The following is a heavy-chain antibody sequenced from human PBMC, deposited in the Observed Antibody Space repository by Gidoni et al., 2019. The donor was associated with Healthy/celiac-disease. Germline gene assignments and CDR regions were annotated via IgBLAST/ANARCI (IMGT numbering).Heavy chain of an antibody. V-gene: IGHV4-34*01. CDR1: GGSFSGYY. D-gene: IGHD3-3*01. CDR2: INHSGST. CDR3: ARGGSSRVFGVVTNYYYYYGMDV. Sequence: GGSFSGYYWSWIRQPPGKGLEWIGEINHSGSTNYNPSLKSRVTISVDTSKNQFSLKLSSVTAADTAVYYCARGGSSRVFGVVTNYYYYYGMDVWGQGTTVTVSS. J-gene: IGHJ6*02.